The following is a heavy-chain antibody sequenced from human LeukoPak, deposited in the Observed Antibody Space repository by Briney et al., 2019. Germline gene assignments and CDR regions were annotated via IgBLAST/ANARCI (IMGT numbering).Heavy chain of an antibody. CDR1: GYTFTNYD. J-gene: IGHJ5*02. D-gene: IGHD6-13*01. V-gene: IGHV1-8*03. Sequence: ASVKVSCKASGYTFTNYDIHWVRQATGQGLEWMGWMNPYTANTGYAQNFQGRITITRNTSISTAYMELSSLRSEDTAVYYCARTQHLVLRSPLDPWGQGTLATVSS. CDR3: ARTQHLVLRSPLDP. CDR2: MNPYTANT.